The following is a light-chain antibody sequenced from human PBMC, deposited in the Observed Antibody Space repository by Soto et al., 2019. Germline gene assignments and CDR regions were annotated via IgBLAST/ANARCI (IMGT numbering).Light chain of an antibody. Sequence: EIVLTQSPGTLSLSPGERPTLSCSASHSVSSSYLAWYQQKPGQAPRLLIYGASSRATGIPDRFSGSGSGTDFTLTISRLEPEDFAVYYCQQYGSSPPITFGQGTRLEIK. CDR1: HSVSSSY. V-gene: IGKV3-20*01. CDR3: QQYGSSPPIT. CDR2: GAS. J-gene: IGKJ5*01.